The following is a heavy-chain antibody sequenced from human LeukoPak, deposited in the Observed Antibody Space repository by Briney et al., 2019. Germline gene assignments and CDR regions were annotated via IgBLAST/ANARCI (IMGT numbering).Heavy chain of an antibody. J-gene: IGHJ6*03. V-gene: IGHV4-59*01. CDR2: IYYSGST. Sequence: SETLSLTCTASGGSISSYYWSWIRQPPGKGLEWIGYIYYSGSTNYNPSLKSRVTISVDTSKNQFSLKLSSVTAADTAVYYCARGQARIAAAGTNYYYMDVWGKGTTVTISS. CDR3: ARGQARIAAAGTNYYYMDV. D-gene: IGHD6-13*01. CDR1: GGSISSYY.